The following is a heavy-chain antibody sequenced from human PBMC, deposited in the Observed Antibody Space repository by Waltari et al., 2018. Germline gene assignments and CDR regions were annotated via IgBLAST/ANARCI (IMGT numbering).Heavy chain of an antibody. J-gene: IGHJ3*02. CDR3: ARPGYSSGWYDAFDI. V-gene: IGHV4-59*01. CDR2: IYYSGST. Sequence: QVQLQESGPGLVKPSETLSLTCTVSGGSISSYYWSWIRQPPGKGLEWIGYIYYSGSTNYNPSLKSRVTISVDTSKNQFSLKLSSVTAADTAVYYCARPGYSSGWYDAFDIWGQGTMVTVSS. CDR1: GGSISSYY. D-gene: IGHD6-19*01.